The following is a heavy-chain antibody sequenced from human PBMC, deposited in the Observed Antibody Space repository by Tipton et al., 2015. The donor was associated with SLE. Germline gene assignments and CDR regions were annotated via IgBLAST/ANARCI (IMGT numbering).Heavy chain of an antibody. D-gene: IGHD6-13*01. J-gene: IGHJ5*02. CDR2: INRSGRSV. CDR1: GFTFDNYE. CDR3: AKPGTAAPYNYFDP. V-gene: IGHV3-48*03. Sequence: SLRLSCAASGFTFDNYEMNWVRRAPGKGLEWVSYINRSGRSVKYADSVKGRFTISRDNGRNSLSLQLNSLRADDTAVYYCAKPGTAAPYNYFDPWGQGTLVTVSS.